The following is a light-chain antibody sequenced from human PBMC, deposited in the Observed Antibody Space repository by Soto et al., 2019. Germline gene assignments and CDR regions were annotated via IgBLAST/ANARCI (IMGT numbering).Light chain of an antibody. V-gene: IGLV2-14*01. Sequence: QSALTQPASVSGSPGQSVTISCTGTSSDVGGYNYVSWYQQHPGKAPKLMIFDVTNRPSGVSNRFSGSKSGNTASLTISGLQAEDEAEYYCSSYTGSSTLGVFGGGTKLTVL. J-gene: IGLJ2*01. CDR3: SSYTGSSTLGV. CDR1: SSDVGGYNY. CDR2: DVT.